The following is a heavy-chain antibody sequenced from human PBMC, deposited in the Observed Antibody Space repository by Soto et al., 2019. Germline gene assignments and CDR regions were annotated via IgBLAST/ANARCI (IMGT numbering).Heavy chain of an antibody. D-gene: IGHD3-10*01. V-gene: IGHV1-3*01. Sequence: ASVKVSCKASGGTFSSYTMNWVRQAPGQRLEWMGWINPDNGNTNSSQKFQDRVTITRDTSASTAYMELRSLRSEDTAVYYCAKNKRDTGDNYYGSGSYPRKYYYYGMDVWGQGTTVTVSS. J-gene: IGHJ6*02. CDR2: INPDNGNT. CDR1: GGTFSSYT. CDR3: AKNKRDTGDNYYGSGSYPRKYYYYGMDV.